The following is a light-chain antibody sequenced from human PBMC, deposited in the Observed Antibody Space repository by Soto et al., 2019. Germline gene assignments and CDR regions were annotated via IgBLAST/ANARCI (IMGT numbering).Light chain of an antibody. J-gene: IGKJ2*01. V-gene: IGKV4-1*01. CDR3: QQYHSTPST. CDR1: QSLYNSNNLNY. Sequence: DIVMTQSPDSLAVSLGERATINCKSSQSLYNSNNLNYLAWYQQKPGQPPKLLLYWASTRESGVPDRFSGSGSGTDFTLAISSLQAADVAVYYWQQYHSTPSTFGQGTKLEIK. CDR2: WAS.